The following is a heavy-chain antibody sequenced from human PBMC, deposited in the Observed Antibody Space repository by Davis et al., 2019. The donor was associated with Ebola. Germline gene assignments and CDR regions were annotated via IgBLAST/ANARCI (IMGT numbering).Heavy chain of an antibody. V-gene: IGHV3-13*01. Sequence: GGSLRLSCAASGFTFSSYDMHWVRQVAGEGLEWVSSIGTAGDTYYPGSVKGRFTLSRENAKNSLYLHMNSLRDGDTAVYYCARENFLTYYYYGMDVWGQGTTVTVSS. CDR3: ARENFLTYYYYGMDV. CDR2: IGTAGDT. J-gene: IGHJ6*02. CDR1: GFTFSSYD.